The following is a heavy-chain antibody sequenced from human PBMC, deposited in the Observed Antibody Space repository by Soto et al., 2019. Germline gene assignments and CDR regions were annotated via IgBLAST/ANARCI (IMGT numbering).Heavy chain of an antibody. CDR1: GGSISSSSYY. D-gene: IGHD3-3*01. J-gene: IGHJ5*02. CDR2: IYYSGST. Sequence: QLQLQESGPGLVKPSETLSLTCTVSGGSISSSSYYWGWIRQPPGKGREWIGSIYYSGSTYYIPSLKSRFTISVDTSKNQFSLKLSSVTVADTAVYYCARHVYTISGNFDPWGQGTLVTVPS. V-gene: IGHV4-39*01. CDR3: ARHVYTISGNFDP.